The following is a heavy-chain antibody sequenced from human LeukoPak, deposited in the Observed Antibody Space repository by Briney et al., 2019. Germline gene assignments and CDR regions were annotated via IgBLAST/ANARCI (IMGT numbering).Heavy chain of an antibody. CDR3: ARDDDVGSVIDY. CDR2: IWYDGSNK. D-gene: IGHD3-10*01. J-gene: IGHJ4*02. Sequence: PGRSLRLSCAASGFTFSSYGMHWVRQAPGKGLEWVAVIWYDGSNKYYVDSVKGRFTISRDNSKNTLYLQMNSLRAEDTAVYYCARDDDVGSVIDYWGQGTLVTVSS. V-gene: IGHV3-33*01. CDR1: GFTFSSYG.